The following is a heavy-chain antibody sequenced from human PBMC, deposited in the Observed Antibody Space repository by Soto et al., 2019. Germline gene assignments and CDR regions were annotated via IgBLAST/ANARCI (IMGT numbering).Heavy chain of an antibody. V-gene: IGHV4-34*01. CDR1: GGSFSGYY. Sequence: KTSETLSLTCAVYGGSFSGYYWSWIRQPPGKGLEWIGEINHSGSTNYNPSLKSRVTISVDTSKNQFSLKLSSVTAADTAVYYCARGIVIDSTTWYGMDVWGQGTTVTVSS. J-gene: IGHJ6*02. CDR2: INHSGST. D-gene: IGHD1-26*01. CDR3: ARGIVIDSTTWYGMDV.